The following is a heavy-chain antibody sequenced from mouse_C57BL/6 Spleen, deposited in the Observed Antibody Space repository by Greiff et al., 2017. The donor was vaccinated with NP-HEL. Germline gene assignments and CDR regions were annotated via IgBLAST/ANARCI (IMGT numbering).Heavy chain of an antibody. D-gene: IGHD1-1*01. CDR1: GFTFSSYG. V-gene: IGHV5-6*01. CDR2: ISSGGSYT. Sequence: EVQGVESGGDLVKPGGSLKLSCAASGFTFSSYGMSWVRQTPDKRLAWVATISSGGSYTYYPDSVKGRFTISRDNAKNTLYLQMSSLKSEDTAMYYCARKGYYGSSPFAYWGQGTLVTVSA. J-gene: IGHJ3*01. CDR3: ARKGYYGSSPFAY.